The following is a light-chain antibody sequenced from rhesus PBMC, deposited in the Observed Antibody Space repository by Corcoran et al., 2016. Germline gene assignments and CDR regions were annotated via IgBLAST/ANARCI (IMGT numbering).Light chain of an antibody. CDR3: QQGYNAPDS. J-gene: IGKJ2*01. CDR1: QGISSW. V-gene: IGKV1-18*01. CDR2: AAS. Sequence: DIQMTQSPSSLSASVGDKVTITCRASQGISSWLAWYQQKLGKAPKLLIYAASSLQSGVPSRFSGSGAGTVYTLAISRLPPEVFASYLCQQGYNAPDSFGQGTKVEIK.